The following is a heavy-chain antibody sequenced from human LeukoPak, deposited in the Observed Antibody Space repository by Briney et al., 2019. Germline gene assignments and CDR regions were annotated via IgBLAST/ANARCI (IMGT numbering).Heavy chain of an antibody. CDR3: ASLVVVTAIASTAGDHQLFFPNNWFDP. Sequence: PSETLSLTCAVYGGSFSGYYWSWIRQPPGKGLEWIGEINHRGSTNYNPSLKSRVTISEDTSKNQFSLKLSSVTAADTAVYYCASLVVVTAIASTAGDHQLFFPNNWFDPWGQGTLVTVSS. D-gene: IGHD2-21*02. CDR1: GGSFSGYY. V-gene: IGHV4-34*01. CDR2: INHRGST. J-gene: IGHJ5*02.